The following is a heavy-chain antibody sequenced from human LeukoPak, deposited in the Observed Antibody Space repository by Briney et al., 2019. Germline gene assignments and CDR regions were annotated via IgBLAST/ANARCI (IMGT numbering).Heavy chain of an antibody. D-gene: IGHD4-17*01. J-gene: IGHJ4*02. CDR1: GFTFSSYS. CDR3: ARGTTVTPFDY. Sequence: GSLRLSCAASGFTFSSYSMNWVRQAPGKGLEWVSSISGTSSYIFYADSVKGRFTISRDNAMNSLYLQMNSLRAEDTAVYYCARGTTVTPFDYWGQGTLVTVSS. CDR2: ISGTSSYI. V-gene: IGHV3-21*01.